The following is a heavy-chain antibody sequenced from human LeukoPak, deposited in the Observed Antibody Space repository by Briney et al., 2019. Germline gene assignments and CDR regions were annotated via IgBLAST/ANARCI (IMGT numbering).Heavy chain of an antibody. CDR2: IKQDGGQK. Sequence: GGSLRLSCAASAFTFSSYWMSWVRQAPGKGLQWVANIKQDGGQKYYVDSVKGRFTISRDNAMNSLYLQMDSLRSDDTAVYYCARLGPRQVYDYWGQGTLVTVSS. V-gene: IGHV3-7*05. D-gene: IGHD1-14*01. CDR1: AFTFSSYW. CDR3: ARLGPRQVYDY. J-gene: IGHJ4*02.